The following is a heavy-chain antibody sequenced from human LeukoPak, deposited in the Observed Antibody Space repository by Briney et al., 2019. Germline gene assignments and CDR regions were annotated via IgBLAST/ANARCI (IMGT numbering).Heavy chain of an antibody. Sequence: PGGSLRLSCVASGFNFGDSGMHWVRQPPGKGLEWVSGISWKTDTVGYADSVKGRFTISRDYAKSSLYLQMNSLRPEDTALYYCVKGLLVRGVMPNWFDPWGQGTLVTVSS. D-gene: IGHD3-10*01. CDR2: ISWKTDTV. CDR3: VKGLLVRGVMPNWFDP. CDR1: GFNFGDSG. V-gene: IGHV3-9*01. J-gene: IGHJ5*02.